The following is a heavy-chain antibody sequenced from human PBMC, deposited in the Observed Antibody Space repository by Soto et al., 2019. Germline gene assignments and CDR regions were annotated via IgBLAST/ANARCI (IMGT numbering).Heavy chain of an antibody. Sequence: EVQLVESGGGLVQPGGSLRLSCAASGFTFSDYYMDWVRQAPGKGLEGVGRSKNKADSYTTEYAASVKGRFSISRDASKNSLYLQMNSLKTEDTAVYYCTVWGMGNDFAAAWGQGILVTVSS. CDR3: TVWGMGNDFAAA. CDR2: SKNKADSYTT. D-gene: IGHD2-8*02. V-gene: IGHV3-72*01. CDR1: GFTFSDYY. J-gene: IGHJ4*02.